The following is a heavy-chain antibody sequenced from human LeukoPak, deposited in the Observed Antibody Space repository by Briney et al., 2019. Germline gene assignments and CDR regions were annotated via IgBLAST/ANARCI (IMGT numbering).Heavy chain of an antibody. D-gene: IGHD3-9*01. J-gene: IGHJ4*02. CDR3: ARDRIRIGYYDILTAKNNFDY. V-gene: IGHV3-30-3*01. Sequence: GGSLRLSCAAPVFTFSTYAMHWVRHALGKGLERVAVISYDGSNKYYAESVKGRFTISRDNSKNTLYLQMNSLRAEDTAVYYCARDRIRIGYYDILTAKNNFDYWGQGTLVTVSS. CDR2: ISYDGSNK. CDR1: VFTFSTYA.